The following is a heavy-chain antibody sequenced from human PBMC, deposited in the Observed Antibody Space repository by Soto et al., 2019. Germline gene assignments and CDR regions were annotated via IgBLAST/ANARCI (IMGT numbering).Heavy chain of an antibody. V-gene: IGHV3-53*01. CDR3: ARDLFLPSSSWAHGY. J-gene: IGHJ4*02. CDR2: IYSGGST. D-gene: IGHD6-13*01. Sequence: GSLRLSCAASGFTVSSNYMSWVRQAPGKGLEWVSVIYSGGSTYYADSVKGRFTISRDNSKNTLYLQMNSLRAEDTAVYYCARDLFLPSSSWAHGYWGQGTLVTVSS. CDR1: GFTVSSNY.